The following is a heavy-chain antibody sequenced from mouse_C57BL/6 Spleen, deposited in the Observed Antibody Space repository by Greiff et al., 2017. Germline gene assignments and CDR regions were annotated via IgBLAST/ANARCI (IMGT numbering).Heavy chain of an antibody. Sequence: VQLQQPGAELVMPGASVKLSCKASGYTFTSYWMHWVKQRPGRGLEWIGEIDPTDSYTNYNQKFKGKSTLTVDKSSSTAYMQLSSLTSEDSAVYYCARGKYYDYAWFAYWGQGTLVTVSA. D-gene: IGHD2-4*01. V-gene: IGHV1-69*01. J-gene: IGHJ3*01. CDR2: IDPTDSYT. CDR3: ARGKYYDYAWFAY. CDR1: GYTFTSYW.